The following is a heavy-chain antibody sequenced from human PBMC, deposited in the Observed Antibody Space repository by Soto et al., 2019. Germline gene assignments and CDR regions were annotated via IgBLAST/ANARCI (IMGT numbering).Heavy chain of an antibody. Sequence: LRLSCATSGFTFTRYSMNWVRQAPGKGLEWVSSISSTTNYIYYGDSMKGRFTISRDNAKNSLYLEMNSLRAEDTAVYYCARESEDLTSNFDYWGQGTLVTVSS. CDR3: ARESEDLTSNFDY. CDR2: ISSTTNYI. V-gene: IGHV3-21*06. J-gene: IGHJ4*02. CDR1: GFTFTRYS.